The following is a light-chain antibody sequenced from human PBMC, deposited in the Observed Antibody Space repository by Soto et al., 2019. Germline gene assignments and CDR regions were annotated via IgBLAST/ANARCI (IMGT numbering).Light chain of an antibody. CDR3: SSYTSRSTLV. CDR1: SSDVDGYKY. V-gene: IGLV2-14*01. Sequence: QSALTQPASVSGSPGQSITISCTGTSSDVDGYKYVSWYQQHPGKAPKLILYEVTERPSGVSNRFSGSKSGNTASLTISGLQAEDEADYYCSSYTSRSTLVFGGGTQLTVL. CDR2: EVT. J-gene: IGLJ2*01.